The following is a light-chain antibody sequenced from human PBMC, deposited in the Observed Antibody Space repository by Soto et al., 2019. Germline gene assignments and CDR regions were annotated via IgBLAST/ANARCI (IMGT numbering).Light chain of an antibody. CDR1: SSDVGSYNR. CDR2: EVT. CDR3: ISYTSRNALG. J-gene: IGLJ3*02. V-gene: IGLV2-18*02. Sequence: LTQPPSVSGSPGQSVTISCIGTSSDVGSYNRVSWYQQSPGTAPKLIIYEVTNRPSGVADRFSGSKSGNTASLTISGLQAEDEADYYCISYTSRNALGFGGGTKVTV.